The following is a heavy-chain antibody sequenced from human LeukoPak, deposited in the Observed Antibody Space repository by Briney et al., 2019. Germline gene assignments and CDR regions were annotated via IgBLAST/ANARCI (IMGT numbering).Heavy chain of an antibody. V-gene: IGHV4-39*02. J-gene: IGHJ5*02. Sequence: SETLSLTCTVSGGSISSSSYYWGWIRQPPGKGLEWIGSIYYSASTYYNPSLKRLVTITVNTSKNQFSLKQSPVTAANTAVYYCARDVITMIVVVIGPAPLYRAQNWFDPWGQGTLVTVSS. CDR1: GGSISSSSYY. CDR3: ARDVITMIVVVIGPAPLYRAQNWFDP. CDR2: IYYSAST. D-gene: IGHD3-22*01.